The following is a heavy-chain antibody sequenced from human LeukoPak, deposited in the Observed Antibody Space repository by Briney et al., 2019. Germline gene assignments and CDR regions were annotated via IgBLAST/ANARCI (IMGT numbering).Heavy chain of an antibody. CDR1: GYTFTSYG. CDR3: ARSPGSIAVAGTGDY. V-gene: IGHV1-18*01. D-gene: IGHD6-19*01. CDR2: ISAYNGNT. J-gene: IGHJ4*02. Sequence: VASVKVSCKASGYTFTSYGISWVRQAPGQGIELMGWISAYNGNTNYAQKLQGRVTMTTDTSTSTAYMELRSLRSDDTAVYYCARSPGSIAVAGTGDYWGQGTLVTVSS.